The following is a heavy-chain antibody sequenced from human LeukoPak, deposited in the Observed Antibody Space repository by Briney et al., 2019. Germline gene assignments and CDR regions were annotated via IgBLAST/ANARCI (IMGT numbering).Heavy chain of an antibody. CDR3: AKPGGSGLYYYGMDV. CDR1: GFTFDDYA. D-gene: IGHD2-15*01. J-gene: IGHJ6*02. Sequence: GGSLRLSCAASGFTFDDYAMHWVRQAPGKGLEWVSGISWNSGSIGYADSVKGRFTISRDNAKNSLYLQMNSLRAEDTAVYYCAKPGGSGLYYYGMDVWGQGTTVTVSS. CDR2: ISWNSGSI. V-gene: IGHV3-9*01.